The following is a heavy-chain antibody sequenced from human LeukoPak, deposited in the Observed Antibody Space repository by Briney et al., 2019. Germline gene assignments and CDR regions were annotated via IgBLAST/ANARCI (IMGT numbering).Heavy chain of an antibody. Sequence: PGGSLRLSCAASGVTFSSYWMSWVRQAPGKGLEWVANIKQDGSEKYYVDSVKGRFTISRDNAKNSLYLQMNSLRAEDTAVYYCAKFVGRPYYYGMDVWGQGTTVTVSS. V-gene: IGHV3-7*03. D-gene: IGHD2-15*01. CDR1: GVTFSSYW. CDR3: AKFVGRPYYYGMDV. J-gene: IGHJ6*02. CDR2: IKQDGSEK.